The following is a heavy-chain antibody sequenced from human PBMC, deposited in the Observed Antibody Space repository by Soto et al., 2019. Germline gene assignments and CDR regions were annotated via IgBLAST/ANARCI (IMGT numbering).Heavy chain of an antibody. CDR3: ARVPGP. CDR1: GGSISNYY. CDR2: IYYSGST. V-gene: IGHV4-59*12. Sequence: SSETLSLTCTVSGGSISNYYWSWIRQPPGKGLEWIGYIYYSGSTNYNPSLKSRVTISVDTSKNQFSLKLNSVTAADTAVYYCARVPGPWGQGTLVTVSS. J-gene: IGHJ5*02. D-gene: IGHD7-27*01.